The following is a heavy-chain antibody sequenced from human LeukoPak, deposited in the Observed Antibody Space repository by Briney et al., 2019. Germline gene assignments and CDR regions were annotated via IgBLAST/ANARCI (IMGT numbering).Heavy chain of an antibody. D-gene: IGHD3-3*01. J-gene: IGHJ6*03. V-gene: IGHV4-39*07. CDR2: INHSGST. CDR3: ATGKVYDFWSGYLEDYYYYMDV. Sequence: PSETLSLTCTVSGGSISSSSYYWGWIRQPPGKGLEWIGEINHSGSTNYNPSLKSRVTISVGTSKNQFSLKLSSVTAADTAVYYCATGKVYDFWSGYLEDYYYYMDVWGKGTTVTVSS. CDR1: GGSISSSSYY.